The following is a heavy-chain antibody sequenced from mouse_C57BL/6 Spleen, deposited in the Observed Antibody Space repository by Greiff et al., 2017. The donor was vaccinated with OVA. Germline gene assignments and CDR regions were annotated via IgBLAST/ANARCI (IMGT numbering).Heavy chain of an antibody. D-gene: IGHD2-5*01. J-gene: IGHJ4*01. CDR3: ARGGAYYSNYGDAMDY. CDR1: GYTFTSYW. Sequence: VQLQQPGAELVRPGTSVKLSCKASGYTFTSYWMHWVKQRPGQGLEWIGVIDPSDSYTNYNQKFKGKATLTVDTSSSTAYMQLSSLTSEDSAVYYCARGGAYYSNYGDAMDYWGQGTSVTVSS. CDR2: IDPSDSYT. V-gene: IGHV1-59*01.